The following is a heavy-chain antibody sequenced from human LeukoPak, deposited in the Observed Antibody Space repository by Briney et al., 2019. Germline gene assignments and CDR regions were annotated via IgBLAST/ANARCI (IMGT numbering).Heavy chain of an antibody. V-gene: IGHV4-59*01. CDR3: ARVLCSSTSCYTDDAFDI. J-gene: IGHJ3*02. D-gene: IGHD2-2*02. CDR2: IFYSGST. CDR1: GGSISSYY. Sequence: SETLSLTCTVSGGSISSYYWSWIRQPPGKGLEWIGYIFYSGSTNYNPSLKSRVTISIDTSKNQFSLKVSSVTAADTAVYYCARVLCSSTSCYTDDAFDIWGQGTMVTVSS.